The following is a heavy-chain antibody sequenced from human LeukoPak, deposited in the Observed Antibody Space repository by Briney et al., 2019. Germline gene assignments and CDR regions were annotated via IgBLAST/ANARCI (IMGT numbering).Heavy chain of an antibody. CDR3: AKEIDGGFDY. CDR1: GFTFSSYK. J-gene: IGHJ4*02. CDR2: ISNSDSTI. Sequence: GGSLRLSCAATGFTFSSYKMNWVRQAPGKGLEWVSYISNSDSTIYYADSVKGRFTISRDNSKNTLYLQMNSLRAEDTAVYYCAKEIDGGFDYWGQGTLVTVSS. D-gene: IGHD2/OR15-2a*01. V-gene: IGHV3-48*03.